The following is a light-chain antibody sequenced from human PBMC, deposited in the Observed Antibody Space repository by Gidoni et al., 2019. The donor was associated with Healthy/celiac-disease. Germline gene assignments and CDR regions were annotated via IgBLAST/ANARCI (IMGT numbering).Light chain of an antibody. CDR3: QQRSNWPPWT. V-gene: IGKV3-11*01. CDR2: DAS. CDR1: QSVGTY. Sequence: EIVLTYSPATLSLSPGERATLSCRASQSVGTYLAWYQQKPGQAPRLLIYDASNRANGIPARVSGSGSGTDFTLTISSREPEDFAVYYCQQRSNWPPWTFGQGTKVEIK. J-gene: IGKJ1*01.